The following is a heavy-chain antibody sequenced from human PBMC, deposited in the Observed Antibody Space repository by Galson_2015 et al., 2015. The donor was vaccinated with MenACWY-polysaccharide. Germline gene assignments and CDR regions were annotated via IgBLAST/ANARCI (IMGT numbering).Heavy chain of an antibody. Sequence: ATLSPTCTVSGGSISSATHVWGWVPRPPGQGLEWIGNIHYRGSTYYNPSLKSRVTISTDTSKNQFSLNLRSVTAADPAVYYCVRASEGLGGRAHFDPWGQGTLVTVSS. CDR1: GGSISSATHV. D-gene: IGHD1-26*01. CDR2: IHYRGST. V-gene: IGHV4-39*07. CDR3: VRASEGLGGRAHFDP. J-gene: IGHJ5*02.